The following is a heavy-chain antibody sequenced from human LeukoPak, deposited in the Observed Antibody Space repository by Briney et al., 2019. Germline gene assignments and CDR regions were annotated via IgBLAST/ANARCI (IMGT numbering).Heavy chain of an antibody. V-gene: IGHV3-7*01. J-gene: IGHJ4*02. D-gene: IGHD3-10*01. Sequence: GGSLRLSCAASGFTFSSYWMSWVRQAPGKGLEWVANIEQDGREKYYVDSVKGRFTISRDNAKNSLYLQMNSLRAEDTAVYYCARDKTYYYAKPLDYWGQGTLVTVSS. CDR2: IEQDGREK. CDR1: GFTFSSYW. CDR3: ARDKTYYYAKPLDY.